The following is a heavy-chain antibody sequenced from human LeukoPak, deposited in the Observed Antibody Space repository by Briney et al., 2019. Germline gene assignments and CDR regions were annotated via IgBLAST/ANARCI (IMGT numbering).Heavy chain of an antibody. CDR2: INPNSGGT. CDR1: GYTFTGYY. Sequence: ASVKVSCKASGYTFTGYYMHWVRQAPGQGLEWMGWINPNSGGTDYAQKFQGRVTMTRDTSISTAYMELSRLRSDDTGVYYCARVGADTISWFDPWGQGTLVTVSS. V-gene: IGHV1-2*02. D-gene: IGHD3-3*01. J-gene: IGHJ5*02. CDR3: ARVGADTISWFDP.